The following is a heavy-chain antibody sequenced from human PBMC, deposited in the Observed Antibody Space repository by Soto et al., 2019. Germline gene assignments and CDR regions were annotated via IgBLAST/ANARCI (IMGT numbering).Heavy chain of an antibody. V-gene: IGHV3-21*06. Sequence: GWSLRLSCAVSGFTFNNYNMNWVRQAPGKGLEWVASIGSRGSSYRYYADSVKGRFTISRDIANNSLYLQMDSLRVDDTGLYYCARDLEAADGFDFWGQGTMVTVSS. CDR1: GFTFNNYN. D-gene: IGHD6-13*01. J-gene: IGHJ3*01. CDR3: ARDLEAADGFDF. CDR2: IGSRGSSYR.